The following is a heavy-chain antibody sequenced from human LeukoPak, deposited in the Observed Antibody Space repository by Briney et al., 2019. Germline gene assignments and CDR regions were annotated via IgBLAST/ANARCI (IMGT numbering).Heavy chain of an antibody. CDR1: GGSISSGGYY. D-gene: IGHD3-10*01. Sequence: SETLSLTCTVSGGSISSGGYYWSWIRQHPGKGLEWIGYIYYSGSTYYNPSLKSRVTISVDTSKNQFSLKLSSVTAADTAVYYCARDVISGSGSIFDYWGQGTLVTVSS. J-gene: IGHJ4*02. CDR2: IYYSGST. CDR3: ARDVISGSGSIFDY. V-gene: IGHV4-31*03.